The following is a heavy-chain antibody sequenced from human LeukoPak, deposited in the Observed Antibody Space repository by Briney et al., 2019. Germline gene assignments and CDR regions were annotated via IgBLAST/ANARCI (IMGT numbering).Heavy chain of an antibody. CDR1: GVIFSSCA. D-gene: IGHD5-12*01. V-gene: IGHV3-23*01. Sequence: GGSLRLSCAASGVIFSSCAMSWVRQAPGKGLEWVSAISGSGGSTYYADSVKGRFTISRDNSKNTLYLQMNSLRAEDTAVYYCAKGSTGTSGYDYRGYFDYWGQGTLVTVSS. J-gene: IGHJ4*02. CDR3: AKGSTGTSGYDYRGYFDY. CDR2: ISGSGGST.